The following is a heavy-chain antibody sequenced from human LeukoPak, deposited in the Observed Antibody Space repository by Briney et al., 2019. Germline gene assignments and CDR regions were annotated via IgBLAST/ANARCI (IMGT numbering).Heavy chain of an antibody. D-gene: IGHD6-19*01. V-gene: IGHV1-18*01. CDR1: GYTFNTYG. CDR2: ISGYNGKT. J-gene: IGHJ4*02. Sequence: ASVKVSCKASGYTFNTYGITWVRQAPGQGLEWMGWISGYNGKTKYAQKLQDRVTMITDTSTTTAYMELRGLRSDDTAVYYCARIRSSGYSSGWYPFDYWGQGTLVTVSS. CDR3: ARIRSSGYSSGWYPFDY.